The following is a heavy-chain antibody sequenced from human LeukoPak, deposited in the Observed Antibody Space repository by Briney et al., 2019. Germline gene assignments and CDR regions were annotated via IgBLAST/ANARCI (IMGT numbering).Heavy chain of an antibody. CDR2: IYHSGST. Sequence: SGTLSLTCAVSGGSISSSNWWSWVRQPPGKGLEWIGEIYHSGSTYYNPSLKSRVTISVDTSKNQFSLKLSSVTAADTAVYYCARVHLRYFDWSIEQPTNWFDPWGQGTLVTVSS. J-gene: IGHJ5*02. D-gene: IGHD3-9*01. CDR1: GGSISSSNW. V-gene: IGHV4-4*02. CDR3: ARVHLRYFDWSIEQPTNWFDP.